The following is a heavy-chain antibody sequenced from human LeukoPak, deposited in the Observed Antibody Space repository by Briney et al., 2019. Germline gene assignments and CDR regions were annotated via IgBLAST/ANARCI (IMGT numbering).Heavy chain of an antibody. Sequence: PGGSLRLSCAASGFTFSTYAMSWVRQAPGKGLEWVAVISYDGSNKYYADSVKGRFTISRDNSKNTLYLQMNSLRAEDTAVYYCARDPSSRYYYYYMDVWGKGTTVTVSS. CDR2: ISYDGSNK. CDR3: ARDPSSRYYYYYMDV. J-gene: IGHJ6*03. V-gene: IGHV3-30*04. CDR1: GFTFSTYA.